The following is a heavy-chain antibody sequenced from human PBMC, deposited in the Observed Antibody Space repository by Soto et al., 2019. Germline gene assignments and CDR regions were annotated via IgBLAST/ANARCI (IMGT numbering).Heavy chain of an antibody. CDR3: ASRDYYYGMDV. Sequence: SAPLSLTCAVYGGAFSGYHWSWIRQPPGKRPEGIGAIKRSGSPNYNPSLKSRATLSVDTSKNQFSLKLISVTAADTAVYYCASRDYYYGMDVWGQGTTVT. J-gene: IGHJ6*02. CDR1: GGAFSGYH. CDR2: IKRSGSP. V-gene: IGHV4-34*01.